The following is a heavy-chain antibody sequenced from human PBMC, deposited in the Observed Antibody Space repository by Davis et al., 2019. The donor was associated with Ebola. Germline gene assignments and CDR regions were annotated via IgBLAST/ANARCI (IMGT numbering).Heavy chain of an antibody. CDR3: ARDGSYSSSSGDY. V-gene: IGHV3-21*05. CDR1: GFSFTSYS. Sequence: GESLKISCAASGFSFTSYSMNWVRQAPGKGLEWVAYISGGYTYYAESVKGRFTISRDNAKNSLYLQMNSLRAEDTAVYYCARDGSYSSSSGDYWGQGTLVTVSS. J-gene: IGHJ4*02. CDR2: ISGGYT. D-gene: IGHD6-6*01.